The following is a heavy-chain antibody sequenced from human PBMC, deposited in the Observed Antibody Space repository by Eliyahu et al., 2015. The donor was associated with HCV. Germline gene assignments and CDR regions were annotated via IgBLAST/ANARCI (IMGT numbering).Heavy chain of an antibody. CDR3: AGLRGVVFYNYHTMDV. V-gene: IGHV4-34*02. J-gene: IGHJ6*02. CDR1: GGSFRAFY. Sequence: QVQLQQWGAGLLKPSETLSLTCAVYGGSFRAFYWSXIRQSPGRGLGWIGGITHGGTTNYNPSLKSRLTMSVDTSKSQFSLRLNSVTAADTAVYYCAGLRGVVFYNYHTMDVWGQGTTVAVSS. CDR2: ITHGGTT. D-gene: IGHD3-10*01.